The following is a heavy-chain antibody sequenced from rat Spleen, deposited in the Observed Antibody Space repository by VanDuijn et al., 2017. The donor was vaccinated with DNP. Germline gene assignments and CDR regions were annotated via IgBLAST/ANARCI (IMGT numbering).Heavy chain of an antibody. CDR3: TTDPTEGPLNWLAY. CDR1: GFTFSDYN. D-gene: IGHD1-11*01. V-gene: IGHV5-20*01. J-gene: IGHJ3*01. Sequence: EVQLVESGGGLVQPGRSLKLSCAASGFTFSDYNMAWVRQTPKRGLEWVASISYDGSSTYYRDSVKGRFTISRDNAEGNLYLQMDSLKSEDTATYYCTTDPTEGPLNWLAYWGQGTLVTVSS. CDR2: ISYDGSST.